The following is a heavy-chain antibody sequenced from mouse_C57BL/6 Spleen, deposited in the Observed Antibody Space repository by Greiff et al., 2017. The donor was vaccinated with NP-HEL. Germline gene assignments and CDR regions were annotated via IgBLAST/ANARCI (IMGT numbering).Heavy chain of an antibody. CDR3: TRSGSREYFDF. V-gene: IGHV1-26*01. D-gene: IGHD1-1*01. CDR1: GYTFTDYY. Sequence: EVQLQQSGPELVKPGASVKISCKASGYTFTDYYMNWVKQSHGKSLEWIGDINPNNGGTSYNQKFKGKATLTVDKSSSTAYMELRSLTSEDSAVYYCTRSGSREYFDFWGTGTTVTVSS. J-gene: IGHJ1*03. CDR2: INPNNGGT.